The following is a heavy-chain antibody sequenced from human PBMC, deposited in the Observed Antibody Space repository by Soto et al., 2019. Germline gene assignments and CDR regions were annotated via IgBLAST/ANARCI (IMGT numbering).Heavy chain of an antibody. J-gene: IGHJ6*04. V-gene: IGHV3-23*01. CDR2: ISGSGGST. CDR3: AKPRLIVAVITAMDT. CDR1: GFTFSSYA. D-gene: IGHD2-15*01. Sequence: GGSLRLSCSASGFTFSSYAMSWVRQAPGKGLEWVSAISGSGGSTYYADSVKGRFTISRDNSKNTLYLQMNSLRAEDTAVYYCAKPRLIVAVITAMDTWGIETTVTISS.